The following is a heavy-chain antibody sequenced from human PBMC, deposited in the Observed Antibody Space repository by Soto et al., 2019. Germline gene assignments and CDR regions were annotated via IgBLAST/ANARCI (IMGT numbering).Heavy chain of an antibody. CDR3: ARVSGIYYYGMDV. Sequence: QVQLQQWGAGLLKPSETLSLTCAVYGGSFSGYYWNWIRQPPGKGLEWIGEINHSGSTNYNPSLKSRITIAVDTSKYLFSLKLSSVTAADTAVYYCARVSGIYYYGMDVWGQGTTVTVSS. D-gene: IGHD3-10*01. CDR2: INHSGST. CDR1: GGSFSGYY. J-gene: IGHJ6*02. V-gene: IGHV4-34*01.